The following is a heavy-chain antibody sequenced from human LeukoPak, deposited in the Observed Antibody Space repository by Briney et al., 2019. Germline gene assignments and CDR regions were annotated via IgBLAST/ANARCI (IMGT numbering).Heavy chain of an antibody. J-gene: IGHJ4*02. CDR3: ARAGGYCSSTSCYTLDY. CDR1: GYTFTSYD. Sequence: ASVKVSCKASGYTFTSYDINWVRQATGQGLEWMGWMNPNSGNTGYAQKFQGRVTITGNTSISTAYMELSSLRSEDTAVYYCARAGGYCSSTSCYTLDYWGQGTLVTVSS. D-gene: IGHD2-2*02. V-gene: IGHV1-8*03. CDR2: MNPNSGNT.